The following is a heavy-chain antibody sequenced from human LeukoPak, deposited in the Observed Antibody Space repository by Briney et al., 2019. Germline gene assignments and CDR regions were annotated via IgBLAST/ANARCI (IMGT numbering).Heavy chain of an antibody. Sequence: PSETLSLTCTVSGGSISSSRYSWGWIRQPPGKGLEWIGNIYYSGSTHYNPSLKSRVTTSIDTSKNQFSLEVSSVTAADTAVYFCARRGGTAAGNYFDYWGQGILVTVSS. CDR2: IYYSGST. CDR1: GGSISSSRYS. CDR3: ARRGGTAAGNYFDY. J-gene: IGHJ4*02. V-gene: IGHV4-39*01. D-gene: IGHD6-13*01.